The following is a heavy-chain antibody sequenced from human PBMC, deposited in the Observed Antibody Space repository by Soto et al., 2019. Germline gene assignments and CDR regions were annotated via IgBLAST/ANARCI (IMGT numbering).Heavy chain of an antibody. CDR2: INAGNGNT. D-gene: IGHD6-13*01. V-gene: IGHV1-3*01. CDR3: ARDVAAAGLDY. J-gene: IGHJ4*02. CDR1: GYTFTSYA. Sequence: QVQLVQSGAEVKKPGASVKVSCKASGYTFTSYAMHWVRQAPGQRLEWMGWINAGNGNTKYSQKFQGRVTMTRDTSASTAYMELSSMRSEDTAVYYCARDVAAAGLDYWGQGTLVTVSS.